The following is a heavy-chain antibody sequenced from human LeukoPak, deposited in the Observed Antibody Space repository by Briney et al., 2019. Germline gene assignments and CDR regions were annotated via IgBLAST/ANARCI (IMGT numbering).Heavy chain of an antibody. CDR1: GYSFTDHY. CDR3: ARDSCSSTSCLSIDDY. CDR2: INPNSGGT. J-gene: IGHJ4*02. V-gene: IGHV1-2*02. D-gene: IGHD2-2*01. Sequence: ASVKVSCKASGYSFTDHYLHWLRQAPGQGLEWMGWINPNSGGTNYAQKFQGRVTMTRDTSISTAYMELSRLRSDDTAVYYCARDSCSSTSCLSIDDYWGQGTLVTVSS.